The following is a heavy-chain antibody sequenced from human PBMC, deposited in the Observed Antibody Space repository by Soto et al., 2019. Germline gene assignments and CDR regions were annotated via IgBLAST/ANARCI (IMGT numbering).Heavy chain of an antibody. CDR2: IYHSGTT. Sequence: QLQLQESGSGLVKPSQTLSLTCAVSGGSISSGGYSWSWIRQPPGKGLAWIGYIYHSGTTYSNPSLKSRLTISEDRPKIQFPLKLSAVTAADTAVYYCGRLRDGNRYYYYGMDVWGQGTTVTVSS. J-gene: IGHJ6*02. D-gene: IGHD2-15*01. CDR3: GRLRDGNRYYYYGMDV. V-gene: IGHV4-30-2*01. CDR1: GGSISSGGYS.